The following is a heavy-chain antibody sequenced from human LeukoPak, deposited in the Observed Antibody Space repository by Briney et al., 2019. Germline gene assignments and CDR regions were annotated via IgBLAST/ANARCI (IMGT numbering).Heavy chain of an antibody. J-gene: IGHJ5*02. Sequence: PGGSLRLSCTASGFTFSTYSMNWVRQAPGKGLEWVSSISSSSTYLHYADSVKGRFTISRDNAKNSLYLQMNSLRAEDTAVYYCARDPGYSSSFYNWFDPWGQGTLVTVSS. CDR2: ISSSSTYL. CDR1: GFTFSTYS. V-gene: IGHV3-21*04. D-gene: IGHD6-13*01. CDR3: ARDPGYSSSFYNWFDP.